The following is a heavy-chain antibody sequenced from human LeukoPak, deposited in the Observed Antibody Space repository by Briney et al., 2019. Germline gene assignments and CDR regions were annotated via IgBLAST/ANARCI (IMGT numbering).Heavy chain of an antibody. CDR3: TWLWAGANCH. CDR2: IKSKTDGGTT. D-gene: IGHD4/OR15-4a*01. Sequence: KTGGSLRLSCAASGFIVSSNYMSWVRQAPGKGLEWVGRIKSKTDGGTTDYAAPVKGRFTISRDESKNTLYLQMNSLKTEDTAVYYCTWLWAGANCHWGQGTLVTVSS. V-gene: IGHV3-15*01. J-gene: IGHJ4*02. CDR1: GFIVSSNY.